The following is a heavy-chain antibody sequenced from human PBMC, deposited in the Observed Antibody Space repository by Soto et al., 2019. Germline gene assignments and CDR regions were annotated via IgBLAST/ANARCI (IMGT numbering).Heavy chain of an antibody. CDR3: ARGLAMRDTAMVDPYYYYYGMDV. CDR2: IIPIFGTA. D-gene: IGHD5-18*01. Sequence: SVKVSCKASGGTFSSYAISWVRQAPGQGLGWMGGIIPIFGTANYAQKFQGRVTITADESTSTAYMELSSLRSEDTAVYYCARGLAMRDTAMVDPYYYYYGMDVWGQGTTVTVSS. V-gene: IGHV1-69*13. CDR1: GGTFSSYA. J-gene: IGHJ6*02.